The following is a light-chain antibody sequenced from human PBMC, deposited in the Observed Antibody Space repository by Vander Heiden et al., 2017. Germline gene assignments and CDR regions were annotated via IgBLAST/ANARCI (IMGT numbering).Light chain of an antibody. CDR2: GAS. CDR3: QQYNNWPRT. CDR1: QSVSSN. V-gene: IGKV3-15*01. Sequence: EIVMTQSPATLSVSPRERATLSCRASQSVSSNLACYQQQPGQAPRLLIYGASTRATGITARFSGRGSGTEFTRTISSLQSEDFAVYYCQQYNNWPRTFGQGTKVEIK. J-gene: IGKJ1*01.